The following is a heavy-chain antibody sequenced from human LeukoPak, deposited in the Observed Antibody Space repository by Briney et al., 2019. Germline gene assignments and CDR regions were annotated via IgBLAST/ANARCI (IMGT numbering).Heavy chain of an antibody. CDR2: INPNGGGT. D-gene: IGHD1-7*01. CDR1: AYTFTDYY. CDR3: AREGAPRITGTTNPFDP. Sequence: ASVKVSCKASAYTFTDYYMHWVRQAPGQGLEWMGWINPNGGGTYYAQKFQDRVTMTRDTSINTAYMELSRLRSDDTAMYHCAREGAPRITGTTNPFDPWGQGTLVTVSS. J-gene: IGHJ5*02. V-gene: IGHV1-2*02.